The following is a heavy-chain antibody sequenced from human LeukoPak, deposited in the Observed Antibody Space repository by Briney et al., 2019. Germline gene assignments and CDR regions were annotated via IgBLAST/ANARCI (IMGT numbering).Heavy chain of an antibody. CDR2: IYHSGST. CDR1: GYSISSGYY. Sequence: SETLSLTCAVSGYSISSGYYWGWIRQPPGKGLEWIGSIYHSGSTYYNPSLKSRVTISVDTSKNQFSLKLSSVTAADTAVYYCARHLSRVYSSGWYFDYWGQGTLVTVSS. V-gene: IGHV4-38-2*01. J-gene: IGHJ4*02. D-gene: IGHD6-19*01. CDR3: ARHLSRVYSSGWYFDY.